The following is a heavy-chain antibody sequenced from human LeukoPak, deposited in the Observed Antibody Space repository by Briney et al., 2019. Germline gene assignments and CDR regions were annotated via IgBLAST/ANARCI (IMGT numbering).Heavy chain of an antibody. CDR2: ISSSSSYI. V-gene: IGHV3-21*01. D-gene: IGHD6-13*01. CDR1: GFTFSSYS. J-gene: IGHJ6*03. CDR3: AREGILRQLEHYMEV. Sequence: GGSLRLSCAASGFTFSSYSMNWLRQAPGKGLEWVSSISSSSSYIYYADSVKGRFTISRDNPKNSLYLQMNSLRTEDTALYSCAREGILRQLEHYMEVWGKGTTVTVSS.